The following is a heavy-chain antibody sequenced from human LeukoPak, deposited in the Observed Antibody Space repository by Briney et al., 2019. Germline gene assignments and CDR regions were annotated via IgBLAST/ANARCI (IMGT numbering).Heavy chain of an antibody. CDR1: GYTFTDYY. CDR2: INPNSGGT. D-gene: IGHD3-10*01. CDR3: ARDRVNAFDI. J-gene: IGHJ3*02. V-gene: IGHV1-2*02. Sequence: ASLTVSCKASGYTFTDYYMHWVRQAPGQGLEWMGWINPNSGGTNYAQKFQGRVTMTRDTSISTAYMELSRLRSDDTAVYYCARDRVNAFDIWGQGTMVTVSS.